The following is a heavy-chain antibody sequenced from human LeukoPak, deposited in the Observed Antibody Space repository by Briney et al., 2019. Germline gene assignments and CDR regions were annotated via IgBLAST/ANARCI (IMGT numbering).Heavy chain of an antibody. J-gene: IGHJ4*02. CDR3: ARGASPKDAVFFDY. Sequence: PTETLSLTCSVSGVSITRGSYDWGWVRQAGGKGLEWIGRVHSSGNIYHNASFKSRAAISGDTSKNQFSLQLSSVTAADTAVYYCARGASPKDAVFFDYWGQGALITVSS. D-gene: IGHD3-16*01. V-gene: IGHV4-61*02. CDR2: VHSSGNI. CDR1: GVSITRGSYD.